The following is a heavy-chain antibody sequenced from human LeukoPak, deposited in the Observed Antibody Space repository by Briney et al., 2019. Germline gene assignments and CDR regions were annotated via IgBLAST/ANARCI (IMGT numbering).Heavy chain of an antibody. Sequence: PSETLSLTCTVSGGSISTYYWSWIRQHPGKGLEWIGYIYYSGSTYYNPPLKSRVTISVDTSKNQFSLKLSSVTAADTAVYYCARGGSGSDKEFDYWGQGTLVTVSS. CDR3: ARGGSGSDKEFDY. CDR2: IYYSGST. J-gene: IGHJ4*02. CDR1: GGSISTYY. V-gene: IGHV4-59*06. D-gene: IGHD3-10*01.